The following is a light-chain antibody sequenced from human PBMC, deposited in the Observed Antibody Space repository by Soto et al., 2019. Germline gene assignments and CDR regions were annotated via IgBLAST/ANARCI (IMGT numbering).Light chain of an antibody. CDR2: EVS. CDR3: SSYTSSSTYV. J-gene: IGLJ1*01. CDR1: SSDVGSYNR. Sequence: QSVLTQPPSVSGSPGQSVTISCTGTSSDVGSYNRVSWYQQSPGTAPKLMIYEVSNRPSGVPDRFSGSKSGNTASLTISGLQAEDEADYYCSSYTSSSTYVFGTATKLTVL. V-gene: IGLV2-18*02.